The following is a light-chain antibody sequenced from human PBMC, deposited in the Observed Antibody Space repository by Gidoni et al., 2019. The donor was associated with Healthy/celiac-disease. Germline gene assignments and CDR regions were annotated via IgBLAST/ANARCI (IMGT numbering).Light chain of an antibody. CDR1: QSISSY. CDR3: QQSYSTPIYT. J-gene: IGKJ2*01. CDR2: AAS. Sequence: DIQMTQSPSSLSASVGDRVTITCRASQSISSYLNWYQQKPGKAPKLLIYAASSLQSGVPSRFSCSGSGTDFTLTISSLQPEDFATYYCQQSYSTPIYTFXXXTKLEIK. V-gene: IGKV1-39*01.